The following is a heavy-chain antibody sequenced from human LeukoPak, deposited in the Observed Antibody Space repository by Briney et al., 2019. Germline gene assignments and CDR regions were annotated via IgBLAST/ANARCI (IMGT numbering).Heavy chain of an antibody. D-gene: IGHD1-26*01. CDR3: ARDSVGATTGTLDY. CDR1: GFTFSSYW. V-gene: IGHV3-7*01. CDR2: IKQDGSEK. Sequence: GGSLRLSCAASGFTFSSYWMSWVRQAPGKGLEWVANIKQDGSEKYYVDSVKGRFTISRDNAKNSLYLQMNSLRAEDTAVYYCARDSVGATTGTLDYWGQGTLVTVSS. J-gene: IGHJ4*02.